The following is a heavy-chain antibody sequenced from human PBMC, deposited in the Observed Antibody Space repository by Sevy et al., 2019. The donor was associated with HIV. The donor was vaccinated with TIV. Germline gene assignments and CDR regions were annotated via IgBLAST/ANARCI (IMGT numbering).Heavy chain of an antibody. D-gene: IGHD1-26*01. Sequence: GGSLRLSCAASGFTFSSYWMSWVRQAPGKGRGGVANIKKVGSEKYYVDPVRGRFTISRDNAKNSLYLQMNSLRAEDTAVYYCAREFVGATLFDYWGQGTLVTVSS. CDR2: IKKVGSEK. CDR1: GFTFSSYW. J-gene: IGHJ4*02. V-gene: IGHV3-7*01. CDR3: AREFVGATLFDY.